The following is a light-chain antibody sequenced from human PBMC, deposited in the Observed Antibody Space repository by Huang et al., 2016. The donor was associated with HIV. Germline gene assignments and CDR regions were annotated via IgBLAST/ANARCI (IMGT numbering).Light chain of an antibody. V-gene: IGKV1-39*01. CDR2: TAS. CDR3: PQSFSVPRT. CDR1: QTISKS. J-gene: IGKJ1*01. Sequence: DIQMTQSPPSLSASVGDRVTFTCRANQTISKSLNWYQQKPGRAPKLLIYTASTLESGVPSRFSGSGSGSRFTLNITNLQPEDFATYYCPQSFSVPRTFG.